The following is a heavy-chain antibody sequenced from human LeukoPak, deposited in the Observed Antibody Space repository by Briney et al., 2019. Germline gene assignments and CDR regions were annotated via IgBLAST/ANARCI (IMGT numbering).Heavy chain of an antibody. V-gene: IGHV3-30*02. CDR2: IRYDGSNK. D-gene: IGHD5-18*01. J-gene: IGHJ4*02. CDR3: AKEGQGYSYGYDYFDY. CDR1: GFTFSSHG. Sequence: GGSLRLSCAASGFTFSSHGMHWVRQAPGKGLEWVAFIRYDGSNKYYADSVKGRFTISRDNSKNTLYLQMNSLRAEDTAVYYCAKEGQGYSYGYDYFDYWGQGTLVTVSS.